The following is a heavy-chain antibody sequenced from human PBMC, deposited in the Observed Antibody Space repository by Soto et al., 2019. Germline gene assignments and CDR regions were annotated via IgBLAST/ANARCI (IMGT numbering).Heavy chain of an antibody. CDR3: ARSTGGDACHF. CDR2: IHDSGST. J-gene: IGHJ3*01. Sequence: QVQLQESGPGLVKPSGTLSLTCAVSGGSLTSNDWWTWVRQPPGKGLEWVGQIHDSGSTFYNPSLRSRITVSINVSANHFSLHLDYVTAADTALYYCARSTGGDACHFWGQGTMVTVSS. CDR1: GGSLTSNDW. V-gene: IGHV4-4*02. D-gene: IGHD7-27*01.